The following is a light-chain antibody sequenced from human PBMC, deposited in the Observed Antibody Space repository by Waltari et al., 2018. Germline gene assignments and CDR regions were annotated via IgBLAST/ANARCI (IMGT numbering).Light chain of an antibody. Sequence: QSALTQPASVSGSRGQSITISCTGTSSDVGGYNSVSWYQQYPGKAPKLMIYEVSNRPSGVSNRFSGSKSGNTASLTISGLQAEDEADYYCSSHTTSSIWVFGGGTKLTVL. CDR2: EVS. V-gene: IGLV2-14*01. CDR1: SSDVGGYNS. CDR3: SSHTTSSIWV. J-gene: IGLJ3*02.